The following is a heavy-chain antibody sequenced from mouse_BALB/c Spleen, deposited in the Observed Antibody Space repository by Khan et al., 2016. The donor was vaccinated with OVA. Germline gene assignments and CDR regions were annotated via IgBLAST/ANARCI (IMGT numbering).Heavy chain of an antibody. CDR2: ISPGSGTP. CDR3: ARENYCGSSHYAMDY. D-gene: IGHD1-1*01. J-gene: IGHJ4*01. V-gene: IGHV1S41*01. CDR1: GYTFTSYW. Sequence: DLVKPGASVKLSCKASGYTFTSYWINWIKQRPGQGLEWIGRISPGSGTPYYNEMFKGKATLTVETSSSTAYIPLSSLSSEDSAVYFCARENYCGSSHYAMDYWGQGTSVTVSS.